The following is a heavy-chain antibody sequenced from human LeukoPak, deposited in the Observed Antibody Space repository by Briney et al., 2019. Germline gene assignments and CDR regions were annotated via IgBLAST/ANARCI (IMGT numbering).Heavy chain of an antibody. J-gene: IGHJ4*02. CDR1: GFTFSNYY. CDR2: ISSDGSTT. D-gene: IGHD6-13*01. Sequence: GGSLRLSCAASGFTFSNYYMHWVRQTPGKGLVWVSRISSDGSTTSYADSVKGRFTISRDNAKNTVHLQMNSLRAEDTAVYYCAKERAAAGLDYWGQGTLVTVSS. CDR3: AKERAAAGLDY. V-gene: IGHV3-74*01.